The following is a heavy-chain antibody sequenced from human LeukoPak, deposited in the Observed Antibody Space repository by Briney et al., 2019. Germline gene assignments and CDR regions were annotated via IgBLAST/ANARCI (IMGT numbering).Heavy chain of an antibody. CDR3: ARVPDWTYVPDY. CDR1: GGSISSDRFC. J-gene: IGHJ4*02. CDR2: IKSSNT. Sequence: SETLSLTCTVSGGSISSDRFCWTWVRQPAGKGLEWIGRIKSSNTNYNPSLKSRVSISLDTSTNQFSLKLSSLTAADTAVYYCARVPDWTYVPDYWGQGTLVTVSS. V-gene: IGHV4-61*02. D-gene: IGHD3-16*01.